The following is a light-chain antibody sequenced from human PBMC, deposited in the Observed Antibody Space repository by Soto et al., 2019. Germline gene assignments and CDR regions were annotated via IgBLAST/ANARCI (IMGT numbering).Light chain of an antibody. CDR2: ESS. CDR3: QQLNNYPPT. Sequence: IQLTPSPSSLSASVGDRVTITCRASQGIAGYLAWYQQKPGKAPTLLIYESSTLQSGVPSRFSGSGSGTDFTLTISSLQPEDFATYYCQQLNNYPPTFGQGTRLEIK. J-gene: IGKJ5*01. CDR1: QGIAGY. V-gene: IGKV1-9*01.